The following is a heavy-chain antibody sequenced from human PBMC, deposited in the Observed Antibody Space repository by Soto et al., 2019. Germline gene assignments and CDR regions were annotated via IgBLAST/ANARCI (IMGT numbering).Heavy chain of an antibody. CDR3: ARRDSSSIYYYYGMDV. CDR1: GFTFSSYS. J-gene: IGHJ6*02. Sequence: GGSLRLSCAASGFTFSSYSMNWVRQAPGKGLEWVSSISSSSSYIYYADSVKGRFTISRDNAKNSLYLQMNSLRAEDTAVYYCARRDSSSIYYYYGMDVWGQGTTVTVSS. CDR2: ISSSSSYI. D-gene: IGHD6-6*01. V-gene: IGHV3-21*01.